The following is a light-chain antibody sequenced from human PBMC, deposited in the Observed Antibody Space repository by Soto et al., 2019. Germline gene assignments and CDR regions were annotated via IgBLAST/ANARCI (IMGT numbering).Light chain of an antibody. CDR3: QQRSNWSPLT. V-gene: IGKV3-11*01. CDR2: DAA. Sequence: EIVLTQSPATLSLSPGERATLSCRASQSVSSYLAWYQQKPGQPPRLLIYDAANRATGIPARFSGSGSGTEFTLTISSLEPEDFAVYYCQQRSNWSPLTFGGGTKVEIK. CDR1: QSVSSY. J-gene: IGKJ4*01.